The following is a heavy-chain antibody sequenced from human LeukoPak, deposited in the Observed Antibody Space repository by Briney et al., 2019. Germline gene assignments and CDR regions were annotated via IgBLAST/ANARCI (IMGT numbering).Heavy chain of an antibody. CDR3: ARDLRGIAAHDAFDI. CDR2: INPNSGGT. J-gene: IGHJ3*02. Sequence: ASVTVCFTGSAYTLTAYYLHWVRQGPAQGLEWMGRINPNSGGTKYAQKFQDRVTMTRDTSISTGYMKLCMLRCDDTAVYYCARDLRGIAAHDAFDIWGQGTRVAVSS. D-gene: IGHD6-13*01. CDR1: AYTLTAYY. V-gene: IGHV1-2*06.